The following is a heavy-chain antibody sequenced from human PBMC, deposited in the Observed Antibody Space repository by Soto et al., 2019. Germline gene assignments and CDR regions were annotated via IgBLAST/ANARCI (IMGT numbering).Heavy chain of an antibody. V-gene: IGHV3-48*01. J-gene: IGHJ4*02. Sequence: EVQLVESGGGLVQPGGSLRLSCAASGFTFSSYSMNWVRQAPGKGLEWVSYISSSSSTIYYADSVKGRFTISRDNAKNTLYLQMNSLRAEDTAVYYCAREVLYYMSTSCYGGNLDYGGQGTLVTVSS. CDR1: GFTFSSYS. D-gene: IGHD2-2*01. CDR3: AREVLYYMSTSCYGGNLDY. CDR2: ISSSSSTI.